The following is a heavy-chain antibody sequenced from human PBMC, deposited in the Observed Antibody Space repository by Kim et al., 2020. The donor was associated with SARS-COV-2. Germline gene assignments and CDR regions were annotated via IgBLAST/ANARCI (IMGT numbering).Heavy chain of an antibody. V-gene: IGHV3-23*01. CDR2: ISGSGGGT. D-gene: IGHD3-16*01. Sequence: GGSLRLSCAASGFSFSTYVISWVRQAPGKGLEWVSGISGSGGGTDYADSVKGRFSISRDNSNNTVFLQMNSLRGDDTAVYYCARDLGGADVWGQGPTVIVSS. J-gene: IGHJ6*02. CDR3: ARDLGGADV. CDR1: GFSFSTYV.